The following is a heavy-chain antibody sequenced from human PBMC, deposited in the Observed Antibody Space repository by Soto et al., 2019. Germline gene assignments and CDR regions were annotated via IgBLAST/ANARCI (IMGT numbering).Heavy chain of an antibody. CDR1: GLIFSNYS. V-gene: IGHV3-48*02. CDR3: VRGGY. CDR2: ISSSGSNV. Sequence: EMQLVDFVGGLIQPGGSLRLSCEASGLIFSNYSMNWVPQAPGKGLEWISYISSSGSNVYYVDSVKGRSTISRDNAKNSMYLQMNSPRDEDTALYYCVRGGYWFPATLLTVSS. J-gene: IGHJ4*01.